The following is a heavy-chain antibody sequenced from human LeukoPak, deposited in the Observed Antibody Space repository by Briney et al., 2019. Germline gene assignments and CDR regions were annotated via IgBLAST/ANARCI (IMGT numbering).Heavy chain of an antibody. Sequence: ASETLSLTCTVSGGSISSGSYYWGWIRQPPGKGLEWIGSIYHSGSTYYNPSLKSRVTISVDTSKNQFSLKLSSVTAADTAVYYCARVGYCSGGSCSDYWGQGTLVTVSS. J-gene: IGHJ4*02. CDR1: GGSISSGSYY. CDR3: ARVGYCSGGSCSDY. D-gene: IGHD2-15*01. CDR2: IYHSGST. V-gene: IGHV4-39*07.